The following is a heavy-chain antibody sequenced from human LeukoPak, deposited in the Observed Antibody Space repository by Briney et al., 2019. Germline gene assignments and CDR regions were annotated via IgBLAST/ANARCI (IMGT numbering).Heavy chain of an antibody. Sequence: ASVKVSCKASGYTFISYGISWVRQAPGQGLEWMGWISVNNGNTNYAQKLQGRVTMTTDTSTSTAYMELRSLRSDDTAVFYCARGCSSTSCFDYYGMDVWGQGTTVTVSS. V-gene: IGHV1-18*01. D-gene: IGHD2-2*01. CDR1: GYTFISYG. CDR2: ISVNNGNT. J-gene: IGHJ6*02. CDR3: ARGCSSTSCFDYYGMDV.